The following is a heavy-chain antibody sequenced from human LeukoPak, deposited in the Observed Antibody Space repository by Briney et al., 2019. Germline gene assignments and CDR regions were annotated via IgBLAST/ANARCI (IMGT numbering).Heavy chain of an antibody. D-gene: IGHD1-26*01. J-gene: IGHJ4*02. CDR1: GFIFSSYV. CDR2: ISGSGSTT. V-gene: IGHV3-23*01. Sequence: PGGSLRLSCAASGFIFSSYVMSWVRQAPGKGLEWVSSISGSGSTTYYADTVKGRFTISRDNSKNTLYLQMNSLRGEDTALYYCAKMGGTYYGSDYWGQGTLVTVSS. CDR3: AKMGGTYYGSDY.